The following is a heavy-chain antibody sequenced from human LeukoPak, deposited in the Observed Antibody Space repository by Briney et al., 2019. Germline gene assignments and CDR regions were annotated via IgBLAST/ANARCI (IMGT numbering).Heavy chain of an antibody. Sequence: SETLSLTCTVSGGSISSGSYYWSWIRQPAGKGLEWIGRIYTSGSTNYNPSLKSRVTISVDTSKNQFSLNLSSVTAADTALYYCARAGYCSSISCYGRAFDIWGQGTMVTVSS. CDR1: GGSISSGSYY. CDR3: ARAGYCSSISCYGRAFDI. CDR2: IYTSGST. D-gene: IGHD2-2*01. V-gene: IGHV4-61*02. J-gene: IGHJ3*02.